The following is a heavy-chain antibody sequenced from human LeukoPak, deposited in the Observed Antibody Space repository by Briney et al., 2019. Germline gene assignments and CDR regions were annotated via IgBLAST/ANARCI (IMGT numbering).Heavy chain of an antibody. Sequence: GASVKVSCKASGYTFTDYYMHWVRQAPGQGREWMGWINPNSGGTNYAQKFQGRVTMTRDTSISTAYMELSRLKSDDTAVYYCARVHFYGSSGYSLINPWGQGTLVTVSS. D-gene: IGHD3-22*01. CDR3: ARVHFYGSSGYSLINP. CDR1: GYTFTDYY. J-gene: IGHJ4*02. V-gene: IGHV1-2*02. CDR2: INPNSGGT.